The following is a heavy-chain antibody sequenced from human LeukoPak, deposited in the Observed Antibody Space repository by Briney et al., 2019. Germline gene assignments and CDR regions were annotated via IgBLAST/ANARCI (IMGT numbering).Heavy chain of an antibody. CDR2: IIPIFGTA. CDR1: GGTFSSYA. Sequence: ASVKVSCKASGGTFSSYAISWVRQAPGQGLEWMGGIIPIFGTANYAQKFQGRVTITADESTSTAYMELSSLRSEDTAVYYCARCFYYGSGSYVYYGMDVWGQGTTVTVSS. J-gene: IGHJ6*02. CDR3: ARCFYYGSGSYVYYGMDV. V-gene: IGHV1-69*13. D-gene: IGHD3-10*01.